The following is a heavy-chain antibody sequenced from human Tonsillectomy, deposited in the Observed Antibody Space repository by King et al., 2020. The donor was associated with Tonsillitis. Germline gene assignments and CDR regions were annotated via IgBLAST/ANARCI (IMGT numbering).Heavy chain of an antibody. D-gene: IGHD2-8*01. CDR2: ISSSGSTI. V-gene: IGHV3-11*01. Sequence: VQLVESGGGLVKPGGSLRLSCAASGFTFSDYYMSWIRQAPGKGLEWVSYISSSGSTIYYADSVKGRFTISRDNAKNSLYLQMNSLRAEDTAVYYCARAMGIVLMVYAVDAFDIWGQGTMVTVSS. J-gene: IGHJ3*02. CDR3: ARAMGIVLMVYAVDAFDI. CDR1: GFTFSDYY.